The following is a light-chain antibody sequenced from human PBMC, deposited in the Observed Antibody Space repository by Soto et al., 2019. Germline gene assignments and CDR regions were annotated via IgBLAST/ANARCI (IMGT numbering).Light chain of an antibody. J-gene: IGKJ5*01. CDR1: QSVSSH. CDR3: QQYNTYST. Sequence: EIVLTQSPATLSLSPGERATLSCRASQSVSSHLAWYQQKPGQAPRLLIYDASKRATGIPARFSGSGSGTEFALTISSLQPDDFATYYCQQYNTYSTFGQGTRLEIK. CDR2: DAS. V-gene: IGKV3D-15*01.